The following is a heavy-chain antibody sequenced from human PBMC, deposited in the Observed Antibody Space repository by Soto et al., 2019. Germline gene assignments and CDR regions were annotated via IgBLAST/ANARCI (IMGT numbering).Heavy chain of an antibody. V-gene: IGHV2-5*02. CDR2: IFWDDTK. D-gene: IGHD1-26*01. J-gene: IGHJ4*02. CDR3: AHAYGGRSLY. Sequence: QITLKESGPTLVKPTQTLTLTCTFSGFSLPTDRVGVGWIRQPPGKALEWLAVIFWDDTKTYRLSLKSRLTITKDTSKNQVALTMTDMDPVYTATYYCAHAYGGRSLYWGQGTLVTVSS. CDR1: GFSLPTDRVG.